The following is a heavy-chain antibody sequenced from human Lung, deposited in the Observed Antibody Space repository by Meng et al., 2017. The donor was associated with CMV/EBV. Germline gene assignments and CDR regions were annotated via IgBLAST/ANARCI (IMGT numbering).Heavy chain of an antibody. CDR3: ARGELLWDY. D-gene: IGHD2-2*01. CDR1: GDSISSGEYF. CDR2: MDYRGST. J-gene: IGHJ4*02. V-gene: IGHV4-30-4*01. Sequence: QMQLQESGPGLVKPSQTLSLTRTVSGDSISSGEYFWSWIRQPPGKGLEWIGYMDYRGSTFYNPSLKSRVTISVDTSKNQFSLKLSSVTAADTAVYFCARGELLWDYWGQGTLVTVSS.